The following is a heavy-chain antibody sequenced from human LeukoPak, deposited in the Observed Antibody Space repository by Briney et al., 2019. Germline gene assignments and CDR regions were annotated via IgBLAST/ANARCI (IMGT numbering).Heavy chain of an antibody. CDR3: ATLFSYGGNSGASLCTLDV. J-gene: IGHJ6*02. CDR2: NSWNSGSI. Sequence: GGSLSLSCAASGFTFDDYAMHWVRQAPGKGLEWVLGNSWNSGSIGYANSVKGRFTISRENSKNTVSLQMNTLGAEDTAVYYCATLFSYGGNSGASLCTLDVWGQGTTVTVSS. D-gene: IGHD4-23*01. CDR1: GFTFDDYA. V-gene: IGHV3-9*01.